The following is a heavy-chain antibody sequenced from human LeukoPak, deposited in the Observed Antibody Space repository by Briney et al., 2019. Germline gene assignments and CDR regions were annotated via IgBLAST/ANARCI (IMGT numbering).Heavy chain of an antibody. CDR1: GGSISSSSYY. CDR2: IYYSVST. CDR3: ARHGGPYYDILTGSIVAFDI. J-gene: IGHJ3*02. D-gene: IGHD3-9*01. Sequence: SETLSLTCTVAGGSISSSSYYWGWIRQPPGKGLEWIGSIYYSVSTYYNPSLKSRVTISVDTSKNQFSLKLSSVTAADTAVYYCARHGGPYYDILTGSIVAFDIWGQGTMVTVSS. V-gene: IGHV4-39*01.